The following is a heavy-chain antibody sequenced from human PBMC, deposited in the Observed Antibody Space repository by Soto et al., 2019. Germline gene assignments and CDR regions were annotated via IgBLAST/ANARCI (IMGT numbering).Heavy chain of an antibody. CDR3: ARLLWWWGY. CDR2: IKEDGSEI. Sequence: EVQLVESGGGLVQPGGSLRLSCAASGFTFSTYWMSWVRQAPGRGLEWVANIKEDGSEIYYVDAVKGRFTISRDNAKNSLDLQMSSLGAEDTAVYYGARLLWWWGYWGQGTLVTVSS. V-gene: IGHV3-7*04. D-gene: IGHD2-21*01. J-gene: IGHJ4*02. CDR1: GFTFSTYW.